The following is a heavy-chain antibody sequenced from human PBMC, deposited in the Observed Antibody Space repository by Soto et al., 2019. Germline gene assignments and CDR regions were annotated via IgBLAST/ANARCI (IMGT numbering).Heavy chain of an antibody. Sequence: SETLSLTSAVSGCSLPSHYWSCIRQPPGKGLEWIGYIYYSGSTNYNPSLKCRVTISVDTSKNQFSLKLSSLTAADTAVYYCAEVNREFWFDPWGQGTLVTVS. D-gene: IGHD3-10*01. CDR3: AEVNREFWFDP. V-gene: IGHV4-59*11. CDR2: IYYSGST. J-gene: IGHJ5*02. CDR1: GCSLPSHY.